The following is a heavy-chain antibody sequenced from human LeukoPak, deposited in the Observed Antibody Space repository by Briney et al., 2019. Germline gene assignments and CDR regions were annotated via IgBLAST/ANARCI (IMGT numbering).Heavy chain of an antibody. V-gene: IGHV1-18*01. CDR2: ISAYNGNT. CDR1: GYTFTSYG. D-gene: IGHD2-2*01. J-gene: IGHJ5*02. Sequence: ASVKVSCKASGYTFTSYGISWVRQAPGQGLEWMGWISAYNGNTNYAQKLQGRVTMTTDTSTSTAYMELRSLRSDDTAVYYCARRVVVPAAIGVWFDPWGQGTLVTVSS. CDR3: ARRVVVPAAIGVWFDP.